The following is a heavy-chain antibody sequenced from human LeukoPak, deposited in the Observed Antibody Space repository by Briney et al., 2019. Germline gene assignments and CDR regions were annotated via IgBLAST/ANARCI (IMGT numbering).Heavy chain of an antibody. J-gene: IGHJ4*02. D-gene: IGHD5-18*01. CDR1: GYSISSGYY. Sequence: PSETLSLTCTVSGYSISSGYYWGWIRQPPGKGLEWIGSIYYSGSTYYYPSLKSRVTISVDTSKNQFSLKLSSVTAADTAVYYCARVRGYSYGFFDYWGQGTLVTVSS. V-gene: IGHV4-38-2*02. CDR2: IYYSGST. CDR3: ARVRGYSYGFFDY.